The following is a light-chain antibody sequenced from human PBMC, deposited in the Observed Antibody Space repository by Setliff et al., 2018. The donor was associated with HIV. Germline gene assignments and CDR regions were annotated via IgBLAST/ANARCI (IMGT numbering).Light chain of an antibody. CDR1: NIGSKS. J-gene: IGLJ1*01. V-gene: IGLV3-21*04. Sequence: SYALTQPPSVSVAPGKTARITCGGNNIGSKSVHWYQQKPGQAPVLVIYYDSDRPSGIPERFSGSNSGNTATLTISRVEAGDEADYYRQVWDSRSDHYVFGTGTKVTVL. CDR2: YDS. CDR3: QVWDSRSDHYV.